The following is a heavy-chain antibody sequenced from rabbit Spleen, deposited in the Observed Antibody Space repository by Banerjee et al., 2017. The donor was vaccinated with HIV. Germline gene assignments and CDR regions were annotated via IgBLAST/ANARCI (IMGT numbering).Heavy chain of an antibody. D-gene: IGHD2-1*01. CDR3: ARGGLNGANLDL. Sequence: QEQLEESGGDLVKPGASLTLTCTASGFSFTTNYDMSWVRQAPGKGLEWIGYIYTTSQNTWYASWAKGRFTISKASSTTVTLQMTSLTAADTATYFCARGGLNGANLDLWGQGTLVTVS. V-gene: IGHV1S45*01. CDR1: GFSFTTNYD. J-gene: IGHJ3*01. CDR2: IYTTSQNT.